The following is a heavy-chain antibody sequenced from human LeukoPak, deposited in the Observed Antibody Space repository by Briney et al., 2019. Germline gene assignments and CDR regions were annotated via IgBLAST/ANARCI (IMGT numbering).Heavy chain of an antibody. J-gene: IGHJ4*02. CDR1: GGSISSYY. CDR3: ARGGQYSSSDY. CDR2: IYYSGST. Sequence: SETLSLTCTVSGGSISSYYWSWIRQPPGKGLEWIGYIYYSGSTNYSPSLKSRVTISVDTSKNQFSLKLSSVTAADTAVYYCARGGQYSSSDYWGQGTLVTVSS. D-gene: IGHD6-19*01. V-gene: IGHV4-59*08.